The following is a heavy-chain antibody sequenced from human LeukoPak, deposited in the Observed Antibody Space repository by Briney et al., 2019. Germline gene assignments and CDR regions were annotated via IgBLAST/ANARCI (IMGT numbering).Heavy chain of an antibody. J-gene: IGHJ4*02. V-gene: IGHV1-18*04. CDR3: ARDPTGGWPYYFDY. D-gene: IGHD2-8*02. CDR1: GYTFISSG. CDR2: INGYNGNT. Sequence: ASVKVSCKASGYTFISSGISWVRQAPGQGLEWLGWINGYNGNTNYAQKFQGRVTMTTDSSANTAYMELRSLRSDDTAVYYCARDPTGGWPYYFDYWGQGTLVTVSS.